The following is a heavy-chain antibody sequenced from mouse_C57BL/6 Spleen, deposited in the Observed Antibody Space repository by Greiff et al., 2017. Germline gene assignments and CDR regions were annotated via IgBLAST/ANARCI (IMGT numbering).Heavy chain of an antibody. CDR3: ARSGIDYDREAWFAY. CDR1: GYAFSSYW. D-gene: IGHD2-4*01. CDR2: IYPGDGDT. V-gene: IGHV1-80*01. J-gene: IGHJ3*01. Sequence: QVQLQQSGAELVKPGASVKISCKASGYAFSSYWMNWVKQRPGKGLEWIGQIYPGDGDTNYNGKFKGKATLTADKSSSTAYMQLSSLTSEDSAVYFCARSGIDYDREAWFAYWGQGTLVTVSA.